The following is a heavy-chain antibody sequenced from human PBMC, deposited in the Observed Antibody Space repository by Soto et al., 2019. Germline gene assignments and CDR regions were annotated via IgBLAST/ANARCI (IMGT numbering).Heavy chain of an antibody. J-gene: IGHJ6*02. CDR3: ARYSGSYRAPYYYYGMDV. CDR2: IIPIFGTA. D-gene: IGHD1-26*01. V-gene: IGHV1-69*13. CDR1: GCTFSSYA. Sequence: SVKVSCKASGCTFSSYAISWVRQAPGQGLEWMGGIIPIFGTANYAQKFQGRVTITADESTSTAYMELSSLRSEDTAVYYCARYSGSYRAPYYYYGMDVWGQGTTVTVSS.